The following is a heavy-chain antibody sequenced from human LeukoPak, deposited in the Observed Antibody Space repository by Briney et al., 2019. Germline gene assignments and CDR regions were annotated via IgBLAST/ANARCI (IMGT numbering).Heavy chain of an antibody. CDR1: EFSVGSNY. CDR3: ARDREYSAPFDI. Sequence: PGGSLRLSCAASEFSVGSNYMTWVRQAPGKGLEWVSSISSSSSYIYYADSVKGRFTISRDNAKNSLYLQMNSLRAEDTAVYYCARDREYSAPFDIWGQGTMVTVSS. J-gene: IGHJ3*02. D-gene: IGHD5-12*01. CDR2: ISSSSSYI. V-gene: IGHV3-21*01.